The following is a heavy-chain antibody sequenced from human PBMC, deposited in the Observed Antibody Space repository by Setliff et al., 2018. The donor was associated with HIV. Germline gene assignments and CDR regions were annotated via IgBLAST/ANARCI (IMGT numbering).Heavy chain of an antibody. D-gene: IGHD3-3*01. J-gene: IGHJ4*02. Sequence: ETLSLTCAVYGGSFSGYCWSWIRQPPGKGLEWVSSISSSSRSKYYADSVKGRFTISRDNAKNSLYLQMNSLTAEDTAVYYCARDVSWRVRTYIDYWGQGALVTVSS. CDR3: ARDVSWRVRTYIDY. V-gene: IGHV3-21*01. CDR2: ISSSSRSK. CDR1: GGSFSGYC.